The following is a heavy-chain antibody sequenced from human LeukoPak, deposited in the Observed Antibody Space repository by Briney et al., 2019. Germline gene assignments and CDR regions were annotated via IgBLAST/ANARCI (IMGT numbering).Heavy chain of an antibody. CDR2: XXXNSGGT. Sequence: ASVKVSCKASGYTFTGYYMHWVRQAPGQGLEXXXXXXXNSGGTNYXQXXXXXXXXTRXTSISTAYMEXSRLRSDDTAVYYCARDXTAAAELGNWFDPWGQGTLVTVSS. CDR3: ARDXTAAAELGNWFDP. J-gene: IGHJ5*02. D-gene: IGHD6-13*01. V-gene: IGHV1-2*02. CDR1: GYTFTGYY.